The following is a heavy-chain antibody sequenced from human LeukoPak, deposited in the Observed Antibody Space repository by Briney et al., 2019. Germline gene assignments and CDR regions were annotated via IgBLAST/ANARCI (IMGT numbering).Heavy chain of an antibody. V-gene: IGHV1-58*01. J-gene: IGHJ4*02. CDR2: IVVGSGYT. CDR3: AVARGLTDPLDF. Sequence: SVKVSCKASRFTFSSPTVQWVRQARGQRLEWIGWIVVGSGYTNYAQKFQERVTFTGDMSTGTVYMELSSLRSEDTAIYYCAVARGLTDPLDFWGQGTLVTVSS. D-gene: IGHD3-10*01. CDR1: RFTFSSPT.